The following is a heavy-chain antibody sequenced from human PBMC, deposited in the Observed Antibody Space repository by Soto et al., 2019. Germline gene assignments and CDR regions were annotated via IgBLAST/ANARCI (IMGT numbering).Heavy chain of an antibody. CDR2: ISGYNANT. V-gene: IGHV1-18*04. J-gene: IGHJ4*02. CDR3: ARDFYPLAYDFDY. CDR1: DSTLTIDG. D-gene: IGHD4-17*01. Sequence: ALVTVTCAASDSTLTIDGISWGRQAHGQGLEWVGWISGYNANTKYAQKFQGRVTMSTDTSTNTAYMELRSLRSDETAVYYCARDFYPLAYDFDYWGQGTLVPVS.